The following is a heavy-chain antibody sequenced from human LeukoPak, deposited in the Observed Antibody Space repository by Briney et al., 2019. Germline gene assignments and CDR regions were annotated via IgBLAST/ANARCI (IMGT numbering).Heavy chain of an antibody. CDR1: GFTFSSYG. Sequence: GRSLRLSCAASGFTFSSYGMHWVRQAPGKGLEWVAVIVYDGSDQYYADSVKGRFTISRDNSKNTLYLQMNSLRAEDTAVYYCAKDWYSSNWPYFFDYWGQGTLVTVSS. V-gene: IGHV3-30*18. CDR2: IVYDGSDQ. J-gene: IGHJ4*02. D-gene: IGHD6-13*01. CDR3: AKDWYSSNWPYFFDY.